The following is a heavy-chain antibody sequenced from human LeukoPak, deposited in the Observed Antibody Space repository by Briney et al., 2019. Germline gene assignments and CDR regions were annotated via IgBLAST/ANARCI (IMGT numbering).Heavy chain of an antibody. CDR2: IYPGDSDT. Sequence: GESLKISCKSSGYSFTTYSIGWMRQMPGKGLEWMGIIYPGDSDTRYSPSFQGQVTISADKSINTAYLQWSSLKASDTAMYYCARSANTWFDPWGQGTLVTVSS. J-gene: IGHJ5*02. CDR3: ARSANTWFDP. V-gene: IGHV5-51*01. CDR1: GYSFTTYS.